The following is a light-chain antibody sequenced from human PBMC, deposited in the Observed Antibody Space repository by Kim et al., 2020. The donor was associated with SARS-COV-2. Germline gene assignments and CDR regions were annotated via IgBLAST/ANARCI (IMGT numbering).Light chain of an antibody. CDR1: QSISSW. J-gene: IGKJ1*01. CDR3: QQYNSYSGT. Sequence: SRSVGDRVTITCRASQSISSWLAWYQQKPGKAPKLLIYKASSLESGVPSRFSGSGSGTEFTLTISSLQPDDFATYYCQQYNSYSGTFGQGTKV. CDR2: KAS. V-gene: IGKV1-5*03.